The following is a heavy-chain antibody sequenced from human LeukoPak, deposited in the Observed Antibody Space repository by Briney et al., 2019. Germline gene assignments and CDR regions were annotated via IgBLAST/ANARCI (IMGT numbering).Heavy chain of an antibody. J-gene: IGHJ4*02. CDR2: IKNDGSEE. CDR3: ARAIRGSAVDTGDR. CDR1: GFTFSRYW. Sequence: GALRLSCAASGFTFSRYWMRWVRQAPGKGLEGVANIKNDGSEEYYVDSVKGRFTISRDNARNSLFLQMNSLTVEDTAVYYCARAIRGSAVDTGDRWGQGTLVTVSS. D-gene: IGHD3-10*01. V-gene: IGHV3-7*04.